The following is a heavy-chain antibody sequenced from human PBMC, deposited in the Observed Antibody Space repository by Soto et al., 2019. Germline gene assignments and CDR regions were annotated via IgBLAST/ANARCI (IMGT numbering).Heavy chain of an antibody. J-gene: IGHJ5*02. CDR1: GGTFSSYA. V-gene: IGHV1-69*01. CDR2: IIPIFGTA. CDR3: ARDASGLRRDWLLYNWFDP. D-gene: IGHD3-9*01. Sequence: QVQLVQSGAEVKKPGSSVKVSCKASGGTFSSYAISWVRQAPGQGLEWMGGIIPIFGTANYAQKFQGRVTITADESTSTAYMELSSLRSEDTAVYYCARDASGLRRDWLLYNWFDPWGQGTLVTVSS.